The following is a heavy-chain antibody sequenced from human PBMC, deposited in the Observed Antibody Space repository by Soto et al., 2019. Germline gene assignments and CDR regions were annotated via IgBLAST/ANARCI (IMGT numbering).Heavy chain of an antibody. V-gene: IGHV1-69*06. D-gene: IGHD3-10*01. CDR3: ARGVYGSGNYYTGPSAFDI. J-gene: IGHJ3*02. CDR2: TIPVFNTA. CDR1: GGTLSDHG. Sequence: QVQLEQSGAEVKKPGSSVKVSCKASGGTLSDHGVAWLRQAPGQGLEWMGGTIPVFNTAKYAQKFKGRVTVTADKVTNIPYMDLSSLSSEDTAFYFCARGVYGSGNYYTGPSAFDILGQGTMVIVSS.